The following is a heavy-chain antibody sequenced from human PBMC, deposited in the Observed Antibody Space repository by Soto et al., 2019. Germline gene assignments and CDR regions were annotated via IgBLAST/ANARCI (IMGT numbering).Heavy chain of an antibody. CDR3: ARRKGLWYYKGMDV. Sequence: SETLSLTCTVPGGSISSSNYYWVWIRQPPGKALEYFGTIYYSGSTYYNPSLKSRVTMAVDTSKNQFSLELSSVTAADTAVYYCARRKGLWYYKGMDVWGQGNTVTVSS. V-gene: IGHV4-39*01. CDR1: GGSISSSNYY. D-gene: IGHD3-10*01. J-gene: IGHJ6*02. CDR2: IYYSGST.